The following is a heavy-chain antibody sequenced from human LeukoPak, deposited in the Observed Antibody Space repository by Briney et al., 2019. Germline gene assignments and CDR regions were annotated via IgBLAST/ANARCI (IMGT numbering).Heavy chain of an antibody. CDR2: IKQDGSEK. V-gene: IGHV3-7*01. CDR3: ARDPRDIPFDI. CDR1: GFTFSSYW. J-gene: IGHJ3*02. D-gene: IGHD2-15*01. Sequence: GGSLRLSCAASGFTFSSYWMSWVRQAPGKGLEWVGNIKQDGSEKYYVDSVKGRFTISRDNAKNSLYLQMNSLRAEDTAVYYCARDPRDIPFDIWGQGTMVTVSS.